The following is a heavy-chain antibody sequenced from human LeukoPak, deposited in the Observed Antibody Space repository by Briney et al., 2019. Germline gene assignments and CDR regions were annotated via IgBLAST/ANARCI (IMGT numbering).Heavy chain of an antibody. CDR3: ARERYSGSSYYFDY. CDR1: VYTFTSYG. V-gene: IGHV1-18*01. J-gene: IGHJ4*02. Sequence: GASVKVSCKASVYTFTSYGISWVRQAPGQGLEWMGWISAYNGNTNYAQKLQSRVTMTTDTSTSTAYMELRSLRSDDTAVYYCARERYSGSSYYFDYWGQGTLVTVSS. D-gene: IGHD1-26*01. CDR2: ISAYNGNT.